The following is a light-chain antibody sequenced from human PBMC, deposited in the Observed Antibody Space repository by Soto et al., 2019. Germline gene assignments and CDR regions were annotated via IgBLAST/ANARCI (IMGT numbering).Light chain of an antibody. J-gene: IGKJ1*01. CDR1: QSLLHRNGKTY. CDR3: MQSLQLPLT. Sequence: DIVMTQSPLSLSVTPGQAASISCKSGQSLLHRNGKTYLFWYLQKPGQPPQLLMYEVSNRFSGVPDRFSGSGSGTDFTLKISRVEAKDVGVYYCMQSLQLPLTFGQGTKVEIK. CDR2: EVS. V-gene: IGKV2D-29*01.